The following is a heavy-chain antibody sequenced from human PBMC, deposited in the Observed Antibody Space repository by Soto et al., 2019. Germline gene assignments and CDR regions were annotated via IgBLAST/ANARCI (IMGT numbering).Heavy chain of an antibody. Sequence: PSETLSLTGTVSGGSVSSGSYYWSRIRQPPGKGLEWIGYIYYSGSTNYNPSLKSRVTISVDTSKNQFSLKLSSVTAADTAVYYCARGEYYYDSSGYYYWSHFDYWGQGTLVTVSS. V-gene: IGHV4-61*01. D-gene: IGHD3-22*01. CDR3: ARGEYYYDSSGYYYWSHFDY. CDR2: IYYSGST. CDR1: GGSVSSGSYY. J-gene: IGHJ4*02.